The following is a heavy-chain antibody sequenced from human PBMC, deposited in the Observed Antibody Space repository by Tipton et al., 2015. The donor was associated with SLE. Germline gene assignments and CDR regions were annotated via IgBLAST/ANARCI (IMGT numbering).Heavy chain of an antibody. V-gene: IGHV3-48*03. CDR3: GKDGGGYETS. J-gene: IGHJ4*02. D-gene: IGHD5-12*01. CDR1: GFTFSIYD. Sequence: QLVQSGGGLVQPGGSLRLSCAVSGFTFSIYDMNWVRQAPGKGLEWVSYISSSGSTIYYADSVKGRFTISRDNAKNSLFLQMNNLRADDTAVYYCGKDGGGYETSWGRGTLVSVPS. CDR2: ISSSGSTI.